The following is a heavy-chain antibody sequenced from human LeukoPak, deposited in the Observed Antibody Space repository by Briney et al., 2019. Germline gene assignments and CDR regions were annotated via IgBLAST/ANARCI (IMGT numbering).Heavy chain of an antibody. J-gene: IGHJ4*02. Sequence: SETLSLTCTVSSGSISSYYWSWIRQPPGKGLEWIGYIYYSGSTNYNPSLKSRVTISVDTSKNQFSLKLSSVTAADTAVYYCASGAIPTLIDYWGQGTLVTVSS. CDR1: SGSISSYY. D-gene: IGHD3-10*01. V-gene: IGHV4-59*08. CDR3: ASGAIPTLIDY. CDR2: IYYSGST.